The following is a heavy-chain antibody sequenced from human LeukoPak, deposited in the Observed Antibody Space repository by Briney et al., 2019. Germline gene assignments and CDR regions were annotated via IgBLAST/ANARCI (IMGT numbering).Heavy chain of an antibody. D-gene: IGHD3-3*01. CDR1: GFTFSSYA. Sequence: GGSLRLSCAASGFTFSSYAMSWVRQAPGKGLEWVSAISGSGGSTYYADPVKGRFTISRDNSKNTLYLQMNSLRAVDTAVYYCAKNPYDFWSGYYPHWGQGTLVTVSS. V-gene: IGHV3-23*01. J-gene: IGHJ4*02. CDR2: ISGSGGST. CDR3: AKNPYDFWSGYYPH.